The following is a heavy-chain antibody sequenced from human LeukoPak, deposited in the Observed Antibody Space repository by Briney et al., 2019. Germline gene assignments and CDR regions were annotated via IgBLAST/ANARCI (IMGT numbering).Heavy chain of an antibody. V-gene: IGHV3-20*04. D-gene: IGHD3-22*01. Sequence: GGSLRLSCAASAFTFDDYGMSWVRQAPGKGLEWVSGISWNGGSTAYADSVKGRFTISRDNAKNSLYLQMNSLRAEDTAVYYFGKRYDTRGYYYVGAGYWGQGTLVTVSS. CDR2: ISWNGGST. J-gene: IGHJ4*02. CDR3: GKRYDTRGYYYVGAGY. CDR1: AFTFDDYG.